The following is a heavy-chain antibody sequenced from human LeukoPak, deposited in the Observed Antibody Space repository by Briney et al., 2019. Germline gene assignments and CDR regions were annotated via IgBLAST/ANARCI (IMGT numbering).Heavy chain of an antibody. Sequence: PSETLSLTCTVSGGSISSGYYWGWIRQPPGKGLEWIGSIYHSGSTYYNPSLKSRVTISVDTSKNQFSLKLSSVTAADTAVYYCARAPSIAAADYWGQGTLVTVSS. CDR2: IYHSGST. V-gene: IGHV4-38-2*02. J-gene: IGHJ4*02. D-gene: IGHD6-13*01. CDR3: ARAPSIAAADY. CDR1: GGSISSGYY.